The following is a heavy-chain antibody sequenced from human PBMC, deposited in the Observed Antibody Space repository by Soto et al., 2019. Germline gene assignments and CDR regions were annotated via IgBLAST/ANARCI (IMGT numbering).Heavy chain of an antibody. D-gene: IGHD6-6*01. V-gene: IGHV4-61*01. Sequence: QVQLQESGPGLVKPSETLSLTCTVSGGSVSSGSYYWSWIRQPPGKGLEWMEYIYYSGSTNYNPPLQSRVTISVDTSKNQFSLKLSSVTAADTAVYYCARGMSSSKWFDPWGQGTLVTVSS. CDR2: IYYSGST. CDR3: ARGMSSSKWFDP. J-gene: IGHJ5*02. CDR1: GGSVSSGSYY.